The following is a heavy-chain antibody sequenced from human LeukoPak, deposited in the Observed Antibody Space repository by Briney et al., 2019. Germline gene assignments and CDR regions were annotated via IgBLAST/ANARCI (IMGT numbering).Heavy chain of an antibody. CDR1: GYTFTNYY. V-gene: IGHV1-46*01. Sequence: ASVKVSCKASGYTFTNYYMHWVRQAPGQGLEWMGIINPSGGGTSYAQKFQGRVTMTRDTSTSTVYMELSSLRSEDTAVYYCARDLNPYGDYVGFDPWGQGTLVTVSS. D-gene: IGHD4-17*01. CDR2: INPSGGGT. CDR3: ARDLNPYGDYVGFDP. J-gene: IGHJ5*02.